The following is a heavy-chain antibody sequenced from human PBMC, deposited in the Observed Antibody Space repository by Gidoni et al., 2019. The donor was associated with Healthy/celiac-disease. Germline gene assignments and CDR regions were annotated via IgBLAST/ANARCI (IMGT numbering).Heavy chain of an antibody. Sequence: QVQLQESGPGLVKPSETLSLTCTVSGGSISSYYWSWIRQPAGKGLGWIGRIYTSGSTNYNPSLKRRVTMSVDTSKNQFSLKLSSVTAADTAVYYCAAELWFGELLRYGMDVWGQGTTVTVSS. D-gene: IGHD3-10*01. V-gene: IGHV4-4*07. CDR2: IYTSGST. CDR3: AAELWFGELLRYGMDV. CDR1: GGSISSYY. J-gene: IGHJ6*02.